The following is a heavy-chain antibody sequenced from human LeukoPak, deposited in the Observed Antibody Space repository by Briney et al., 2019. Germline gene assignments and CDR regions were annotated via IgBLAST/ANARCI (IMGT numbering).Heavy chain of an antibody. J-gene: IGHJ4*02. V-gene: IGHV3-74*01. CDR1: GFTFSSYW. CDR2: ITTDGRIT. CDR3: ASGLDYDLADH. D-gene: IGHD3-3*01. Sequence: GGSLRLSCAASGFTFSSYWMHWVRQAPGKALVWVSRITTDGRITRYADSVKGRFTISRDNAKNTLYLQMNSLRAEDTAVYYCASGLDYDLADHWGQGTLVTVSS.